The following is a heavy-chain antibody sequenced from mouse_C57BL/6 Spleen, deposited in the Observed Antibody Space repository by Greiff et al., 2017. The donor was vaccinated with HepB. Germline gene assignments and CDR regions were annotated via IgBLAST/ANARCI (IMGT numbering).Heavy chain of an antibody. CDR3: ARRGYYGNYDYAMDY. Sequence: DVKLQESGGGLVKPGGSLKLSCAASGFTFSDYGMHWVRQAPEKGLEWVAYISSGSSTIYYADKVKGRFTISRDNAKNTMFLQMTRLRSEDTAMYYCARRGYYGNYDYAMDYWGQGTSVTVSS. J-gene: IGHJ4*01. CDR1: GFTFSDYG. V-gene: IGHV5-17*01. D-gene: IGHD2-1*01. CDR2: ISSGSSTI.